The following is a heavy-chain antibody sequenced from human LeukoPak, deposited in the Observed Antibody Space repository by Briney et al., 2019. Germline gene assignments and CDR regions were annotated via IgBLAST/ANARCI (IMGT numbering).Heavy chain of an antibody. V-gene: IGHV4-34*01. Sequence: SETLSLNCAVYGGSFSGYYWSWIRQPPGKGLEWIGEINHSGSTNYNPSLKSRVTISVDTSKNQFSLKLSSVTAADTAVYYCARGNYYMDVWGKGTTVTVSS. CDR1: GGSFSGYY. J-gene: IGHJ6*03. CDR2: INHSGST. CDR3: ARGNYYMDV.